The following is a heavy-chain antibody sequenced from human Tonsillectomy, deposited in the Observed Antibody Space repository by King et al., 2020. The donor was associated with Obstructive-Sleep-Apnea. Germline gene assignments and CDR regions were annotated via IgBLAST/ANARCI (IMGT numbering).Heavy chain of an antibody. J-gene: IGHJ6*04. V-gene: IGHV5-51*01. D-gene: IGHD3-22*01. Sequence: VQLVESGAEVKKPGESLKISCKGSGYSFTSYWIGWVRQLPGKGLEWMGIIYPGDSDTRYSPSFQGQVTSSADKSISTAYLQWSSLKASDTAMYYCARLNYYDSSGYYYYYYGMDVWGKGTTVTVSS. CDR1: GYSFTSYW. CDR2: IYPGDSDT. CDR3: ARLNYYDSSGYYYYYYGMDV.